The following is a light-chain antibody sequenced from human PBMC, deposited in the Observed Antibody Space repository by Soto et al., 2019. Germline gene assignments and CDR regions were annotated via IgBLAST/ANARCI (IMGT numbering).Light chain of an antibody. J-gene: IGLJ2*01. CDR2: EVS. Sequence: QSALTQPPSACGSPEQSVAISCSGTSSDVGGYNFVSWYQQHPGKAPKLMIYEVSERPSGVPDRFSGSKSGNTASLTVSGLQAEDEADYYCSSYAGSNIVVFGGGTKLTVL. V-gene: IGLV2-8*01. CDR1: SSDVGGYNF. CDR3: SSYAGSNIVV.